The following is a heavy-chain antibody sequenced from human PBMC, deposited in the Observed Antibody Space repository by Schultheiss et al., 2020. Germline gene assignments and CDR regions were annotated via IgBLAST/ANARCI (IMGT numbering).Heavy chain of an antibody. Sequence: GGSLRLSCAASGFTFSNSGMHWVRQAPGKGLEWVSGISWNSDNIGYADSVKGRFTISRDNSKNTLYLQMNSLRDEDTAVYYCARDSRDGSHTTRGMDVWGQGTTVTVSS. V-gene: IGHV3-9*01. D-gene: IGHD5-24*01. CDR1: GFTFSNSG. CDR3: ARDSRDGSHTTRGMDV. J-gene: IGHJ6*02. CDR2: ISWNSDNI.